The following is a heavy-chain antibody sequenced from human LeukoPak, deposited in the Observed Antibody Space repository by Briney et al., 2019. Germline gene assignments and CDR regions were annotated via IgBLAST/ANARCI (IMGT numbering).Heavy chain of an antibody. CDR2: INPSGGST. CDR3: ARAITLEISAFDI. D-gene: IGHD5-24*01. CDR1: GYTFTGYY. Sequence: GASVKVSCKASGYTFTGYYMHWVRQAPGQGLEWMGIINPSGGSTSYAQKFQGRVTMTRDMSTSTVYMELSSLRSEDTAVYYCARAITLEISAFDIWGQGTMVTVS. J-gene: IGHJ3*02. V-gene: IGHV1-46*01.